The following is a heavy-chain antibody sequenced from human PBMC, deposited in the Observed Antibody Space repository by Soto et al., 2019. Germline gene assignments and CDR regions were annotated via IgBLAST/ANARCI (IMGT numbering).Heavy chain of an antibody. CDR2: ISGSGGST. V-gene: IGHV3-23*01. J-gene: IGHJ6*02. D-gene: IGHD1-1*01. Sequence: GGSLRLSCAASGFTFSSYAMSWVRQAPGKWLEWVSAISGSGGSTYYADSVKGRFTISRDTSKRQFSLKLSSVTASDSAVYFCAAGTVSANAYGSPVPYHYYGLGVWGQGTMVTVSS. CDR3: AAGTVSANAYGSPVPYHYYGLGV. CDR1: GFTFSSYA.